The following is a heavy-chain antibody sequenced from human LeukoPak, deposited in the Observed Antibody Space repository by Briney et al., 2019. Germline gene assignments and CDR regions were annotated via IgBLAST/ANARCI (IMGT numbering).Heavy chain of an antibody. CDR3: AGYDYDFWSGYFPWWDY. J-gene: IGHJ4*02. CDR1: GGSISSYY. V-gene: IGHV4-59*01. D-gene: IGHD3-3*01. Sequence: PSETLSLTCTVSGGSISSYYWSWIRQPPGKGLEWIGYIYYSGSTNYNPSLKSRVTISVDTSKNQFSLKLSSVTAADTAVYYCAGYDYDFWSGYFPWWDYWGQGTLVTVSS. CDR2: IYYSGST.